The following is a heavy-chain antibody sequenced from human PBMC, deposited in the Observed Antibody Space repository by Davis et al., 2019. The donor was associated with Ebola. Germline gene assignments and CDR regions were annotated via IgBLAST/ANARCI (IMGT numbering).Heavy chain of an antibody. CDR1: GFTFSSYW. Sequence: GGSLRLSCAASGFTFSSYWMHWVRQAPGKGLEWVAVISYDGSNKYYADSVKGRFTISRDNSKNTLYLQMNSLRAEDTAVYYCARDSEANSNYYYYYGMDFWGQGTTVTVSS. V-gene: IGHV3-30*03. CDR2: ISYDGSNK. J-gene: IGHJ6*02. D-gene: IGHD4-11*01. CDR3: ARDSEANSNYYYYYGMDF.